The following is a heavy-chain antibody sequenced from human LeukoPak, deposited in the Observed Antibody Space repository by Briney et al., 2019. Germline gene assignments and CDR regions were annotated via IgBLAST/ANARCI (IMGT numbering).Heavy chain of an antibody. CDR1: GFSFSGTW. J-gene: IGHJ4*02. D-gene: IGHD1-26*01. CDR2: ISPDGNEK. Sequence: GGSLRLSCATSGFSFSGTWMTWVRQAPGEGLECITNISPDGNEKYYLDSVKGRFTVSRDNAKKLVFLQMNSLRVEDTAIYFCASDLNHDSGGRGKGTLVTVSS. CDR3: ASDLNHDSGG. V-gene: IGHV3-7*01.